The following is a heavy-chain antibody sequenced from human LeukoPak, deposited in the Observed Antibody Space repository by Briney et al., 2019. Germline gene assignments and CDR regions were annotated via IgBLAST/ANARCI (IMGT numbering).Heavy chain of an antibody. D-gene: IGHD3-22*01. CDR1: GGSISSYY. CDR3: ARDRYYYDSSGYYYGAYYFDY. Sequence: SETLSLTCTVSGGSISSYYWSWIRQPAGKGLEWIGRIYTSGSTNYNPSLKSRATMSVDTSKNQFSLKLSSVTAADTAVYYCARDRYYYDSSGYYYGAYYFDYWGQGTLVTVSS. CDR2: IYTSGST. V-gene: IGHV4-4*07. J-gene: IGHJ4*02.